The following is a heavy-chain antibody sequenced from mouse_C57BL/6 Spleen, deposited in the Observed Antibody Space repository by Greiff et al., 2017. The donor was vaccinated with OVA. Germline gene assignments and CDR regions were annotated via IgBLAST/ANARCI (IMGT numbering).Heavy chain of an antibody. CDR1: GYAFSSSW. CDR2: IYPGDGDT. V-gene: IGHV1-82*01. D-gene: IGHD1-1*01. CDR3: AREGVNYGSSLYYFDY. Sequence: QVQLQQSGPELVKPGASVKISCKASGYAFSSSWMNWVKQRPGKGLEWIGRIYPGDGDTNYNGKFKGKATLTADKSSSTAYMQLSSLTSEDSAVYFCAREGVNYGSSLYYFDYWGQGTTLTVSS. J-gene: IGHJ2*01.